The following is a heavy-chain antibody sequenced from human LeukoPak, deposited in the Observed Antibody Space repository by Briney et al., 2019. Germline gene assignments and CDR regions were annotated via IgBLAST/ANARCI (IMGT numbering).Heavy chain of an antibody. CDR1: GGSISSSSYY. J-gene: IGHJ5*02. CDR3: ARHGPLMFRGSPIDP. CDR2: IYYSGST. V-gene: IGHV4-39*01. D-gene: IGHD3-10*01. Sequence: KASETLSLTCTVSGGSISSSSYYWGWIRQPPGKGLEWIGSIYYSGSTYYNPSLKSRVTISVDTSKNQFSLKLSFVTAADTAVYYCARHGPLMFRGSPIDPWGQGTLVTVSS.